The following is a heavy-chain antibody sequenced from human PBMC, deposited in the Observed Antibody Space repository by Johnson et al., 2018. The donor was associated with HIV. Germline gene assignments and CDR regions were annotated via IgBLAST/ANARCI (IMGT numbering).Heavy chain of an antibody. CDR1: GFTFSDYY. J-gene: IGHJ3*01. CDR2: ISSSGSTI. Sequence: QVLLVESGGGLVQPGGSLILSCAASGFTFSDYYMSWIRQAPGKGLEWVSYISSSGSTIYYADSVKGRFTISRDNSKDTLYLQMHSLRPEDTALYYCASDHPYGGNPSAFDVWGQGTMVTVS. V-gene: IGHV3-11*04. CDR3: ASDHPYGGNPSAFDV. D-gene: IGHD4-23*01.